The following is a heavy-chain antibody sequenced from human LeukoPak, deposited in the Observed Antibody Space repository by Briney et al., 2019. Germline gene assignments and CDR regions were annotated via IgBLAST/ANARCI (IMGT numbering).Heavy chain of an antibody. Sequence: ASVKVSCTAPGYTFTSYYMHWVRQAPGQGLEWMGIINPSGGSTSYAQKFQGRVTMTRDTSTSTVYMELSSLRSEDTAVYYCARDIRTGQNFDYWGQGTLVTVSS. CDR1: GYTFTSYY. J-gene: IGHJ4*02. CDR2: INPSGGST. D-gene: IGHD1-1*01. V-gene: IGHV1-46*01. CDR3: ARDIRTGQNFDY.